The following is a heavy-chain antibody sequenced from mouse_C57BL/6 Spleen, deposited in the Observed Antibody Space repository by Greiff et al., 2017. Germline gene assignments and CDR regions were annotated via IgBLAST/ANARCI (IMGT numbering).Heavy chain of an antibody. J-gene: IGHJ1*03. CDR2: IDPETGGT. Sequence: VKVVESGAELVRPGASVTLSCKASGYTFTDYEMHWVKQTPVHGLEWIGAIDPETGGTAYNQKFKGKAILTADKSSSTAYMELRSLTSEDSAVYYCTRGNYYGSSHWYFDVWGTGTTVTVAS. CDR3: TRGNYYGSSHWYFDV. D-gene: IGHD1-1*01. CDR1: GYTFTDYE. V-gene: IGHV1-15*01.